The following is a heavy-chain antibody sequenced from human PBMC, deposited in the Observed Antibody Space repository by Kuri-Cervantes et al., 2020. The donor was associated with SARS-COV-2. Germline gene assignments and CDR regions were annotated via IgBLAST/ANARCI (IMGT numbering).Heavy chain of an antibody. Sequence: SETLSLSCAVYGGYFSGYYWSWIRQPPGKELEWIGEIHHSGSTNYNPSLKSRVTISVDTSKNQFSLKLTSVTAADTAVYYCARGTGDLDQWGQGTLVTVSS. V-gene: IGHV4-34*01. CDR1: GGYFSGYY. J-gene: IGHJ5*02. D-gene: IGHD7-27*01. CDR3: ARGTGDLDQ. CDR2: IHHSGST.